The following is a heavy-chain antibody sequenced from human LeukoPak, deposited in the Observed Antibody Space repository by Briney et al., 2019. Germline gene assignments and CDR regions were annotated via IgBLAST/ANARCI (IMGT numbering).Heavy chain of an antibody. Sequence: PGGSLRLSCAASGFTFSSYSMNWVRQAPGKGLEWIGSIYYSGSTYYNPSLKSRVTISVDTSKNQFSLKLSSVTAADTAVYYCARLLRRTAEHYYDSSGYRASWGQGTLVTVSS. CDR3: ARLLRRTAEHYYDSSGYRAS. D-gene: IGHD3-22*01. J-gene: IGHJ4*02. CDR1: GFTFSSYSMN. V-gene: IGHV4-39*01. CDR2: IYYSGST.